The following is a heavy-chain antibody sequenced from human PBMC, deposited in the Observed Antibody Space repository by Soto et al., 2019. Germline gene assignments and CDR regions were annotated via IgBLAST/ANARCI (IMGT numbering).Heavy chain of an antibody. CDR1: GYTFTSYA. J-gene: IGHJ4*02. CDR3: ARARYCSSTSCLKLYFDY. D-gene: IGHD2-2*01. Sequence: QVQLVQSGAEVKKPGASVKVSCKASGYTFTSYAMHWVRQAPGQRLEWMGWINAGNGNTKYSQKFQGRVTITRDTSAGTAYMELSSLRSEDTAVYYCARARYCSSTSCLKLYFDYWGQGTLVTVSS. CDR2: INAGNGNT. V-gene: IGHV1-3*01.